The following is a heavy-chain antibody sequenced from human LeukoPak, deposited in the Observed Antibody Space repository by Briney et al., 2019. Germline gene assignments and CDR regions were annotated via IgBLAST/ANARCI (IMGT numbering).Heavy chain of an antibody. D-gene: IGHD3-3*01. CDR3: ARHIHYYDFWSGSTGPDYYYYYMDV. CDR1: GGSISSYY. CDR2: IYTSGST. V-gene: IGHV4-4*09. Sequence: KSSETLSLTCTVSGGSISSYYWSWIRQPPGKGLEWIGYIYTSGSTNYNPPLKSRVTISVDTSKNQFSLKLSSVTAADTAVYYCARHIHYYDFWSGSTGPDYYYYYMDVWGKGTTVTVSS. J-gene: IGHJ6*03.